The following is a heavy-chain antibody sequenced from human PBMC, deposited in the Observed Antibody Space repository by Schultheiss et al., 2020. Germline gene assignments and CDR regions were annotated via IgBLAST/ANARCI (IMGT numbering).Heavy chain of an antibody. V-gene: IGHV1-46*01. D-gene: IGHD4-17*01. CDR1: GYTFTSYY. Sequence: ASVKVSCKASGYTFTSYYMHWVRQAPGQGLEWMGIINPSGGSTTYAQKFQGRVTMTRDTSTSTVYMELSSLRSDDTAFYYCARDLGTTVTHGIDYWGQGTLVNGYS. CDR2: INPSGGST. CDR3: ARDLGTTVTHGIDY. J-gene: IGHJ4*02.